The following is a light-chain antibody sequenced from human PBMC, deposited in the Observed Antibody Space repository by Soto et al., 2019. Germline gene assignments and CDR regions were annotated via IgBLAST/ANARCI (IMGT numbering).Light chain of an antibody. J-gene: IGLJ1*01. CDR2: DVS. CDR1: SSDVGGYNY. Sequence: QSVLTQPRSVSGSPGQSVTISCTGTSSDVGGYNYVSWYQQHPGKAPKLMISDVSKRPSGVPDRFSGSKSGNTASLTISGLQADDEADYYCCSYAGGFTPHVFGTGTKVTVL. V-gene: IGLV2-11*01. CDR3: CSYAGGFTPHV.